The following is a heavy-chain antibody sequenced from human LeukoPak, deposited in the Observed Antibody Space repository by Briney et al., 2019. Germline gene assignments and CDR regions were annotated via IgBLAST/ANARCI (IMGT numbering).Heavy chain of an antibody. D-gene: IGHD3-22*01. CDR1: GFTFSSYS. CDR3: AKCPLPYDSSGLPDY. Sequence: QAGGSLRLSCAASGFTFSSYSMNWVRQAPGKGLEWVSAISGSGGSTYYADSVKGRFTISRDNSKNTLYLQMNSLRAEDTAVYYCAKCPLPYDSSGLPDYWGQGTLVTVSS. J-gene: IGHJ4*02. CDR2: ISGSGGST. V-gene: IGHV3-23*01.